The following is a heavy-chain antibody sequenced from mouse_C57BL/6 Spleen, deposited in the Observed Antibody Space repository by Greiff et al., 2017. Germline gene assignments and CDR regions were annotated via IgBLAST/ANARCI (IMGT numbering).Heavy chain of an antibody. D-gene: IGHD1-1*01. CDR2: IWGVGST. Sequence: VKLMESGPGLVAPSQSLSITCTVSGFSLTSYGVDWVRQSPGTGLEWLGVIWGVGSTNYNSALKSRLSISKDNSKSQVFLKMNSLQTDDTAMYYCARNYYGSSFDWYFDVWGTGTTVTVSS. V-gene: IGHV2-6*01. CDR1: GFSLTSYG. J-gene: IGHJ1*03. CDR3: ARNYYGSSFDWYFDV.